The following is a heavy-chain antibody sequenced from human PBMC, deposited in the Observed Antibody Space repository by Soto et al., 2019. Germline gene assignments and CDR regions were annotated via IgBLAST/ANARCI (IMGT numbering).Heavy chain of an antibody. CDR1: GFTFSNAW. CDR3: TTDPAVYGYYGMDV. CDR2: IKSKTDGGTT. V-gene: IGHV3-15*07. J-gene: IGHJ6*02. Sequence: GGSLRLSCAASGFTFSNAWMNWVRQAPGKWLEWVGRIKSKTDGGTTDYAAPVKGRFTISRDDSKNTLYLQMNSLKTEDTAVYYCTTDPAVYGYYGMDVWGQGTTVTVSS. D-gene: IGHD4-17*01.